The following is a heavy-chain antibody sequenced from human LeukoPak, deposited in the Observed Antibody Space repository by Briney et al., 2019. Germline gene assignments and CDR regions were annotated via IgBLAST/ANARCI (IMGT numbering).Heavy chain of an antibody. CDR2: ISSSSSYI. Sequence: GGSLRLSCAASGFTFSSYAMSWVRQAPGKGLEWVSSISSSSSYIYYADSVKGRFTISRDNAKNSLYLQMNSLRAEDTAVYYCARDKPVLLWFGELQGWGQGTLVTVSS. D-gene: IGHD3-10*01. CDR3: ARDKPVLLWFGELQG. CDR1: GFTFSSYA. J-gene: IGHJ4*02. V-gene: IGHV3-21*01.